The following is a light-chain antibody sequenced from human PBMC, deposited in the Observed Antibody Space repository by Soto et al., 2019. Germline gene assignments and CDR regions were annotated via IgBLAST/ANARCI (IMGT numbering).Light chain of an antibody. CDR1: QSISNY. Sequence: DIQMTQSPSSLSASVGDRVTITCRASQSISNYLNWYQQKPGKAPKLLMYAASSLQSGVPSRFSGSGSGTDFTLTISSLQPEDFATYYCQQSYSTWTFGQGTQVEIK. CDR3: QQSYSTWT. CDR2: AAS. J-gene: IGKJ1*01. V-gene: IGKV1-39*01.